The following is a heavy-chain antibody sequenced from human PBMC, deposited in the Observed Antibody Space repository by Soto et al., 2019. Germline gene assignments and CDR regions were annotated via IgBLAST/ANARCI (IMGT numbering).Heavy chain of an antibody. CDR3: AKHDRDDFLPPLERFDP. D-gene: IGHD3-3*01. CDR1: GFTFSSYA. V-gene: IGHV3-23*01. J-gene: IGHJ5*02. Sequence: QSGGSLRLSCAASGFTFSSYAMSWVRQAPGKGLERVSAISGSGGSTYYADSVKGRFTISRDNTKNTLYLQMNSLSAADTAVYYCAKHDRDDFLPPLERFDPWGQGSLVTVSS. CDR2: ISGSGGST.